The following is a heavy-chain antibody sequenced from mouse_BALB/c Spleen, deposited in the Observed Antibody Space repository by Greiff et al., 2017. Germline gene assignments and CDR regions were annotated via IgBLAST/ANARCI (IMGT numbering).Heavy chain of an antibody. D-gene: IGHD2-3*01. CDR2: INPSSGYT. J-gene: IGHJ4*01. CDR1: GYTFTSYT. CDR3: AREIYDGYYEAMDY. V-gene: IGHV1-4*01. Sequence: LQESGAELARPGASVKMSCKASGYTFTSYTMHWVKQRPGQGLEWIGYINPSSGYTNYNQKFKDKATLTADKSSSTAYMQLSSLTSEDSAVYYCAREIYDGYYEAMDYWGQGTSVTVSS.